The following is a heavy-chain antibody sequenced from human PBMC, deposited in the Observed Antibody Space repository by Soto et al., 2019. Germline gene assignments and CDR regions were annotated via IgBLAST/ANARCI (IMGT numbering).Heavy chain of an antibody. D-gene: IGHD6-13*01. CDR2: IFHSGST. CDR3: VRGGIAGNWFDP. Sequence: SETLSLTCSVSGGSITSGCFYWSWVRQHPEKGLEWIAYIFHSGSTDYNPSLKSRIIISADTSKNQFSLKLTSVTAADTAVYYCVRGGIAGNWFDPWGQGTLVTV. V-gene: IGHV4-31*03. CDR1: GGSITSGCFY. J-gene: IGHJ5*02.